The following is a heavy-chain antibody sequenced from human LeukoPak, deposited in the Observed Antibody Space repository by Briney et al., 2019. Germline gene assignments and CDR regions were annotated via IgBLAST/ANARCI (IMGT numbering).Heavy chain of an antibody. CDR3: TRDTLLRYFDWFAPFDY. CDR2: IRSKAYGGTT. D-gene: IGHD3-9*01. V-gene: IGHV3-49*03. CDR1: GFTFGDYA. J-gene: IGHJ4*02. Sequence: GRSLRLSCTASGFTFGDYAMSWFRQAPGKGLEWVGFIRSKAYGGTTEYAASVKGRFTISRDDSKSIAYLQMNSLKTEDTAVYYCTRDTLLRYFDWFAPFDYWGQGTLVTVSS.